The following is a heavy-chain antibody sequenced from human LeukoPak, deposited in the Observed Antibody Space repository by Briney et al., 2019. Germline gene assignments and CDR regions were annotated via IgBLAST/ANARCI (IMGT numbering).Heavy chain of an antibody. CDR3: AIALVQVPYYYYYGMDV. CDR2: FDPEDGET. Sequence: ASVKVSCKVSGYTLTELSMHWVRQAPGKGLEWMGGFDPEDGETIYAQKFQGRVTMTEDTSTDTAYMELSSLRSEDTAVYYCAIALVQVPYYYYYGMDVWGQGTTVTVSS. J-gene: IGHJ6*02. CDR1: GYTLTELS. V-gene: IGHV1-24*01.